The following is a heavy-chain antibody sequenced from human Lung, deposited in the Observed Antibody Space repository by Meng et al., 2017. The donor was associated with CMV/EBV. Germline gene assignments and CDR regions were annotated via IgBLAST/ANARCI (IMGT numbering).Heavy chain of an antibody. V-gene: IGHV3-13*01. D-gene: IGHD2-2*01. Sequence: GGSLRLXCAASGFTFSSNDMHWVRQTTGKGLEWVSAIGTAGDTYYPGSVKGRFTISRENAKNSFYLQMNSLRAGDTAVYYCARDLRVIAVLLAAPGAFDCWXQGTXVTVSS. CDR2: IGTAGDT. CDR3: ARDLRVIAVLLAAPGAFDC. CDR1: GFTFSSND. J-gene: IGHJ4*02.